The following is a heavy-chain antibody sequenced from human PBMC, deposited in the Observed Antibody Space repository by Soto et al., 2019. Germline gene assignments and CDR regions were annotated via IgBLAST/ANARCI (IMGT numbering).Heavy chain of an antibody. J-gene: IGHJ5*02. CDR3: ASQGYCSGGSCYSLRWFDP. CDR2: IYYSGST. CDR1: GGSISSSSYY. D-gene: IGHD2-15*01. V-gene: IGHV4-39*01. Sequence: SETLSLTCTVSGGSISSSSYYWGWIRQPPGKGLEWIGSIYYSGSTCYNPSLKSRVAISVDTSKNQFSLKLSSVTAADTAVYYCASQGYCSGGSCYSLRWFDPWGQGTLVTVSS.